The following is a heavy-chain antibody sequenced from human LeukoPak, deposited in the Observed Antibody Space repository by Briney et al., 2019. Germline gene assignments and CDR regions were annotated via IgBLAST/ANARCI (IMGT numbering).Heavy chain of an antibody. D-gene: IGHD4-17*01. V-gene: IGHV1-18*01. CDR3: ARDTDYGDYEVDAFDI. CDR1: GYTFTSYG. CDR2: ISAYNGNT. J-gene: IGHJ3*02. Sequence: ASVKVSCKASGYTFTSYGISWMRQAPGQGLEWMGWISAYNGNTNYAQKLQGSVTMTTDTSTSTAYMELRSLRSDDTAVYYCARDTDYGDYEVDAFDIWGLRTMVTVSS.